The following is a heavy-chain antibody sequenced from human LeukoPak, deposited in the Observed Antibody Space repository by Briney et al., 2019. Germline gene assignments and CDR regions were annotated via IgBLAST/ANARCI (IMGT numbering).Heavy chain of an antibody. Sequence: GGSLRLSCAASGFTVSSNYMSWVRQAPGKGLEWVSTVSDSGGNTHYADSVKGRFTISRDNSKSTLYLQMNSLRAEDTAVYYCSNGCGITGTSCFAYWGQGTLVTVSS. CDR2: VSDSGGNT. CDR3: SNGCGITGTSCFAY. V-gene: IGHV3-23*01. J-gene: IGHJ4*02. CDR1: GFTVSSNY. D-gene: IGHD1-7*01.